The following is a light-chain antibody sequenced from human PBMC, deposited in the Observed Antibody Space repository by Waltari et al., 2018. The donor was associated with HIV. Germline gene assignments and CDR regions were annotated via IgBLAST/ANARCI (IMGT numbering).Light chain of an antibody. CDR3: SSYTTSKTSV. Sequence: QSALTQPASVSGSPGQSITISCTGRSSDVGAYNSVSWYQQHPGKAPKLIIYDVTNRPSGVSDRFSGSKSGNTASLTISGLQADDEADYYCSSYTTSKTSVFGTGTEVTVL. V-gene: IGLV2-14*03. CDR1: SSDVGAYNS. J-gene: IGLJ1*01. CDR2: DVT.